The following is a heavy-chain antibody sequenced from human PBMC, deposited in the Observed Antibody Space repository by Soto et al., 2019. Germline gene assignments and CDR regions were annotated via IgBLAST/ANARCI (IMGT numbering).Heavy chain of an antibody. CDR1: GGSISSDYW. J-gene: IGHJ4*02. V-gene: IGHV4-4*02. CDR3: ARVLSSGWSRFDY. CDR2: MYHSGST. D-gene: IGHD6-19*01. Sequence: QVQLQESGPGLVKPSGTLSLTCTVSGGSISSDYWWTWVRQPPGKGLEWIAEMYHSGSTNYNPSLKSRVTISVDKSKNQISLKLSSGTAADTAVYYCARVLSSGWSRFDYWGQETLVTVSS.